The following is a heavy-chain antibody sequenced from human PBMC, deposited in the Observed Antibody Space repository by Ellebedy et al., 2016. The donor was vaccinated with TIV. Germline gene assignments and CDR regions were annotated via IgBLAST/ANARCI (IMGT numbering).Heavy chain of an antibody. Sequence: GGSLRLSCTASGFTFGDYAMSWFRQAPGKGLEWVGFIRSKAYGGTTEYAASVKGRFTISRDDSKSIAYLQMNSLKTEDTAVYYCTRYSGSGSNYFDYWGQGTLVTVSS. D-gene: IGHD3-10*01. CDR2: IRSKAYGGTT. CDR3: TRYSGSGSNYFDY. J-gene: IGHJ4*02. CDR1: GFTFGDYA. V-gene: IGHV3-49*03.